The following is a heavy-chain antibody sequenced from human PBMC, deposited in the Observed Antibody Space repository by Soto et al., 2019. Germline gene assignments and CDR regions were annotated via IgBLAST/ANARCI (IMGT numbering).Heavy chain of an antibody. CDR2: ISYDGSNK. CDR3: ARERRGTTVTTGGMDV. Sequence: QVQLVESGGGVVQPGRSLRLSCAASGFTFSSYAMHWVRQAPGKGLEWVAVISYDGSNKYYADSVKGRFTISRDNSKNTLYLQMNSLRAEDTAVYYCARERRGTTVTTGGMDVWGQGTTVTVSS. D-gene: IGHD4-17*01. J-gene: IGHJ6*02. CDR1: GFTFSSYA. V-gene: IGHV3-30-3*01.